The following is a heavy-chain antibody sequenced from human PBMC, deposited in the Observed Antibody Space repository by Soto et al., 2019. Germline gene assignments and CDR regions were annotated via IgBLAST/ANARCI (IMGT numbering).Heavy chain of an antibody. J-gene: IGHJ4*02. CDR3: VRHTCPVDCYSLGH. D-gene: IGHD2-21*02. Sequence: GASVKVSCKASGYTFTSYAMHWVRQAPGQRLEWMGWINAGNGNTKYSQKFQGRVTITRDTSASTAYMELSSLRSEDTAVYYCVRHTCPVDCYSLGHWGLGTLVTAPQ. V-gene: IGHV1-3*01. CDR2: INAGNGNT. CDR1: GYTFTSYA.